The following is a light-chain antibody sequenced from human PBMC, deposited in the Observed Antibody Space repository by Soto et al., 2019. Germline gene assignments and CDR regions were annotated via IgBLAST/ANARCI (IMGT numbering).Light chain of an antibody. J-gene: IGKJ5*01. CDR2: AAS. Sequence: DIQMTQSPSPLSASVGDRVTITCRASQSISSYLAWYQQKPGKAPKLLIYAASTLQSGVPSRFSGSGSGTEFALTISGLQPDDFASYYYQQYNSYPITFGQGTRLEIK. CDR1: QSISSY. CDR3: QQYNSYPIT. V-gene: IGKV1-9*01.